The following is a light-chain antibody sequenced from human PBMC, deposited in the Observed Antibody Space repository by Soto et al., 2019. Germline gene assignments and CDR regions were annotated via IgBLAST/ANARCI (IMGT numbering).Light chain of an antibody. CDR1: SSDVGGYNY. Sequence: QSALTQPPSASGSPGQSVTISCTGTSSDVGGYNYVSWYQQHPGKAPKLIIYEVNKRPSGVPDRFSGSKSGNTASLTVSGLQAEDEADYYCCSYAGTPYVFGTGTKAPS. J-gene: IGLJ1*01. V-gene: IGLV2-8*01. CDR2: EVN. CDR3: CSYAGTPYV.